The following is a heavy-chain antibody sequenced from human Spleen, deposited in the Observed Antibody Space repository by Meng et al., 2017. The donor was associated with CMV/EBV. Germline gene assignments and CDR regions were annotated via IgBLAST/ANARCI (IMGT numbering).Heavy chain of an antibody. J-gene: IGHJ4*02. CDR1: GYSFTPFD. V-gene: IGHV1-2*02. D-gene: IGHD3-3*01. CDR2: IIPDRGDT. Sequence: SGYSFTPFDSPWAPLAPGQGLGWMARIIPDRGDTHFAQNFQGRVTLTRDTSISTAYMELTSLKSDDTAIYYCARDPNASVWSGYHEYWGQGALVTVSS. CDR3: ARDPNASVWSGYHEY.